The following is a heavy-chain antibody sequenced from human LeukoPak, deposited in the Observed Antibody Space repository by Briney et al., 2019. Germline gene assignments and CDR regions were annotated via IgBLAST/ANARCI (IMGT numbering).Heavy chain of an antibody. Sequence: PGGSLRLSCTASGFTLGDYAMSWFRQAPGKGLEWVGFIRSKAYGGTTEYAASVKGRFTISRDDSKSIAYLQMNSLKTEDTAVYYCTRTISGKSGSYPYGDYWGQGTLVTVSS. CDR3: TRTISGKSGSYPYGDY. J-gene: IGHJ4*02. V-gene: IGHV3-49*03. D-gene: IGHD1-26*01. CDR1: GFTLGDYA. CDR2: IRSKAYGGTT.